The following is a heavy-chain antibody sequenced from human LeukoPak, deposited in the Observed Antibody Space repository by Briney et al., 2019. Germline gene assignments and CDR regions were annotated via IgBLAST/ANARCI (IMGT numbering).Heavy chain of an antibody. CDR2: INPNSGGT. V-gene: IGHV1-2*02. Sequence: GASVTVSCKASGYTFTGYYMHWVRQAPGQGLEWMGWINPNSGGTNYAQKFQGRVTMTRDTSISTAYMELSRLRSDDTAVYYCARGYCSGGSCFSQFDYWGQGTLVTVSS. CDR1: GYTFTGYY. D-gene: IGHD2-15*01. J-gene: IGHJ4*02. CDR3: ARGYCSGGSCFSQFDY.